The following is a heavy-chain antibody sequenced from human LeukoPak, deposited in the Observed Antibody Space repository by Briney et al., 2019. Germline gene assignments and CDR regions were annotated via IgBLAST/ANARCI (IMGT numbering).Heavy chain of an antibody. D-gene: IGHD3-9*01. CDR3: ARERLQYDILTGYTSGKFDY. CDR1: GGSISRGGYS. CDR2: IYHSGST. Sequence: KPSQTLSLTCAVSGGSISRGGYSWSWIRQPPGKGLEWIGYIYHSGSTYYNPSLKSRVTISVDRSKNQFSLKLSSVTAADTAVYYCARERLQYDILTGYTSGKFDYWGQGTLVTVSS. V-gene: IGHV4-30-2*01. J-gene: IGHJ4*02.